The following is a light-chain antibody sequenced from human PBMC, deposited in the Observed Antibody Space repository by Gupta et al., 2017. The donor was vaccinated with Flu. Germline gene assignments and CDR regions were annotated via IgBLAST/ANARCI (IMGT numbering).Light chain of an antibody. CDR3: AAWDYSLNGYV. J-gene: IGLJ1*01. CDR1: SSNIGSNT. V-gene: IGLV1-44*01. Sequence: QSVLTQPPSASETPGQRVAISCSGSSSNIGSNTVNWYQHLPGTAPKVLIYTNNQRPSGVPDRFSGSKSGTSASLAISGLQSEDEADYYCAAWDYSLNGYVFGTGTKFTVL. CDR2: TNN.